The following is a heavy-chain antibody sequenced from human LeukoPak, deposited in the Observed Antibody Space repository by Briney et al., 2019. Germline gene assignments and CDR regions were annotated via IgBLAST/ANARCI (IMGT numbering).Heavy chain of an antibody. Sequence: GGSLRLSCTASGFAFSSCGFNWVRQAPGKGLEWVSSIGPTGTDRYYADPVRGRFTISRDNAKNSMYLQMDSLRDEDTAVYYCATETIGRHYDYWGQGTLLTVSS. V-gene: IGHV3-21*01. CDR1: GFAFSSCG. CDR2: IGPTGTDR. J-gene: IGHJ4*02. D-gene: IGHD1-14*01. CDR3: ATETIGRHYDY.